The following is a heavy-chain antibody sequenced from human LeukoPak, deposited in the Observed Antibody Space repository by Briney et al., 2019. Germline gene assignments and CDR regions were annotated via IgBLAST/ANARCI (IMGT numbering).Heavy chain of an antibody. CDR1: GFTFSSYS. V-gene: IGHV3-21*01. CDR3: AREGGGGYASNDY. D-gene: IGHD1-26*01. J-gene: IGHJ4*02. CDR2: ISSSGSYI. Sequence: GGSLRLSCAASGFTFSSYSMNWVRQDPGKGLEWVSSISSSGSYIYYAGSVKGRFTISRDNAKSSLYLQMNSLRAEDTAVYYCAREGGGGYASNDYWGQGTLVTVSS.